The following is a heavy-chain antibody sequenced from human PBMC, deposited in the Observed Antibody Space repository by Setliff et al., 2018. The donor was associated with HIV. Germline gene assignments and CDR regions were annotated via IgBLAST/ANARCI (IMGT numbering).Heavy chain of an antibody. V-gene: IGHV1-3*03. CDR2: INVDSGNT. CDR3: ARERDSNGYQFDY. D-gene: IGHD3-22*01. CDR1: GFTFTNYA. J-gene: IGHJ4*02. Sequence: GASVKVSCKASGFTFTNYAIHWVRQAPGQRLEWMGWINVDSGNTKYLQDLQGRVTITKDRSASTAYTEVSNLRSEDMAVYYCARERDSNGYQFDYWGQGTLVTVSS.